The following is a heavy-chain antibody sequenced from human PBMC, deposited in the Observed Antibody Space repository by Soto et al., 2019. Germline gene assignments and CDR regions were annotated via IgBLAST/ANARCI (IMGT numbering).Heavy chain of an antibody. CDR1: GGTFSSYT. CDR2: IIPILGIA. Sequence: ASVKVSCKASGGTFSSYTISWVRQAPGQGLEWMGRIIPILGIANYAQKFQGRVTITADKSTSTAYMELSSLRSEDTAVYYCARGALGYCSGGSCYFDYWGQGTLVTVSS. J-gene: IGHJ4*02. D-gene: IGHD2-15*01. V-gene: IGHV1-69*02. CDR3: ARGALGYCSGGSCYFDY.